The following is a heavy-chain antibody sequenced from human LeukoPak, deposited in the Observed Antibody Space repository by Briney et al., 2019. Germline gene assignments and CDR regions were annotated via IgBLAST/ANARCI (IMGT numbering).Heavy chain of an antibody. Sequence: GGSLRLSCAASGFTFSSYAMSWVRQAPGKGLEWVSAISGSGGSTYYADSVKGRFTISRDNSKNTLYLQMNSLRAEDTAVYYCAKDKPSRRLLYYYDSIGPLGVGYFDYWGQGTLVTVSS. V-gene: IGHV3-23*01. CDR2: ISGSGGST. D-gene: IGHD3-22*01. J-gene: IGHJ4*02. CDR3: AKDKPSRRLLYYYDSIGPLGVGYFDY. CDR1: GFTFSSYA.